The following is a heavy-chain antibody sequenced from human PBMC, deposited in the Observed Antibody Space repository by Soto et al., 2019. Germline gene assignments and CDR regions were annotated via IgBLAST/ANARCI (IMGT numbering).Heavy chain of an antibody. CDR1: GYTITSYV. CDR2: ISAYNGNT. Sequence: ASVKVSCKGSGYTITSYVISCLRQAPGQGIEWVGWISAYNGNTKYAQKLPVRVTMTTDTSTSAAYMQLRSLTCDDTAVSYCAREADFSGRYCYYYCMD. V-gene: IGHV1-18*04. D-gene: IGHD1-26*01. J-gene: IGHJ6*01. CDR3: AREADFSGRYCYYYCMD.